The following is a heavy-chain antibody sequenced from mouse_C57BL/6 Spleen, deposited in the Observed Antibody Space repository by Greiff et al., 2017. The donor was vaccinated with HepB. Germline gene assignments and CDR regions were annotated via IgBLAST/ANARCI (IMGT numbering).Heavy chain of an antibody. CDR2: INPGSGGT. CDR1: GYAFTNYL. CDR3: ARGGRGYGYFDY. J-gene: IGHJ2*01. D-gene: IGHD1-1*01. Sequence: QVQLQQSGAELVRPGTSVKVSCKASGYAFTNYLIEWVKQRPGQGLEWIGVINPGSGGTNYNEKFKGKATLTADKSSSTAYMQLSSLTSEDSAVYVCARGGRGYGYFDYWGQGTTLTVAS. V-gene: IGHV1-54*01.